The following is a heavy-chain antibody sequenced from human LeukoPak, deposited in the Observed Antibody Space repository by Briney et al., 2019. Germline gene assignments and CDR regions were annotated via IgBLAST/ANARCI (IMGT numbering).Heavy chain of an antibody. J-gene: IGHJ4*02. V-gene: IGHV4-34*01. CDR1: GGSFSGYY. CDR2: INHSGST. Sequence: KASETLSLTCAVYGGSFSGYYWSWIRQPPGKGLEWIGEINHSGSTNYNPSLKSRVTISVDTSKNQFSLKLSSVIAADTAVYYCAKQSSSWYPYYFDYWGQGTLVTVSS. D-gene: IGHD6-13*01. CDR3: AKQSSSWYPYYFDY.